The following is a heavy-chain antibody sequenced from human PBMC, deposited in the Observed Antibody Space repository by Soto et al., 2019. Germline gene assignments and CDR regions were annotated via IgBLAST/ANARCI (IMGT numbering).Heavy chain of an antibody. D-gene: IGHD5-12*01. CDR2: IIPILGIA. Sequence: GASVKVSCKASGYTFTSYYMHWVRQAPGQGLEWMGRIIPILGIANYAQKFQGRVTITADKSTSTAYMELSSLRSEDTAVYYCARDEWRGYRDDYGSLNFDYWGQGTLVTVSS. V-gene: IGHV1-69*04. J-gene: IGHJ4*02. CDR3: ARDEWRGYRDDYGSLNFDY. CDR1: GYTFTSYY.